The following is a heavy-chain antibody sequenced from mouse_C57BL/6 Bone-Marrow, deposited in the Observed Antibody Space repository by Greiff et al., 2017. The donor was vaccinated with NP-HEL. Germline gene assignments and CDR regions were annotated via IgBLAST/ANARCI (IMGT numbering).Heavy chain of an antibody. CDR3: ARSIYYDYADDPFYAMDY. J-gene: IGHJ4*01. V-gene: IGHV7-3*01. Sequence: DVMLVESGGGLVQPGGSLRLSCAASGFTFTDYYMSWVRQPPGKALEWLGFIRNKANGYTTEYSASVQGRFTISRDNSHSILYLQMNALRAEDSATYYCARSIYYDYADDPFYAMDYWGQGTSVTVSS. CDR2: IRNKANGYTT. D-gene: IGHD2-4*01. CDR1: GFTFTDYY.